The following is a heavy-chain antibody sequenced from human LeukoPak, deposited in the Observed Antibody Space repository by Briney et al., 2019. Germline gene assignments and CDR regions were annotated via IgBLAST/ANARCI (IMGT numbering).Heavy chain of an antibody. CDR1: GYTFTSYG. J-gene: IGHJ3*02. Sequence: ASVKVSCKASGYTFTSYGISWVRQAPGQGLEWMGWISAYNGNTNYAQKLQGRVTMTTDTSTSTAYMELRSLRSDDTAVYYCARETYCSSITCYNVVDAFDIWGQGTMVTVSS. CDR3: ARETYCSSITCYNVVDAFDI. V-gene: IGHV1-18*01. CDR2: ISAYNGNT. D-gene: IGHD2-2*02.